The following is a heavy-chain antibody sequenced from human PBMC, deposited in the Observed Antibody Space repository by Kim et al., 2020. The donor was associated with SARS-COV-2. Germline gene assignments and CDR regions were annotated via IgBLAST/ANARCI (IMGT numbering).Heavy chain of an antibody. J-gene: IGHJ1*01. V-gene: IGHV3-11*06. CDR3: AGPRGDYYDSSGLYFQH. Sequence: VKGRFTISGDNAKNSLYLQMNSLGAEDTAVYYCAGPRGDYYDSSGLYFQHWGQGTLVTVSS. D-gene: IGHD3-22*01.